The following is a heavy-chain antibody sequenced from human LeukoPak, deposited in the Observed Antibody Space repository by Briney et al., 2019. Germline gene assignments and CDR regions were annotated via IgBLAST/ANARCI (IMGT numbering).Heavy chain of an antibody. Sequence: ASLKVSCKASGYTFTSYAMNWVRQAPGQGLEWMGWINTNTGNPTYAQGFTGRFVFSLDTSVSTAYLQMNSLRAEDTAVYYCAKTYSSSWPAYYMDVWGKGTTVTVSS. CDR1: GYTFTSYA. D-gene: IGHD6-13*01. J-gene: IGHJ6*03. CDR2: INTNTGNP. V-gene: IGHV7-4-1*02. CDR3: AKTYSSSWPAYYMDV.